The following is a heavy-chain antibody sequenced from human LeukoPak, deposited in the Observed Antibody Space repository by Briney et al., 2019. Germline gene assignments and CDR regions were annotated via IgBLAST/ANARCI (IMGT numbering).Heavy chain of an antibody. CDR2: IYYSGST. Sequence: PSETLSLTCTVSGASISSYFWTWIRQSPGKGLEWIGYIYYSGSTNYNPSLKSRVTISVDTSKNQFSLKLSSVTAADTAVYYCARAPYYYDSSGYGAFDIWGQGTMVTVSS. V-gene: IGHV4-59*01. CDR1: GASISSYF. J-gene: IGHJ3*02. D-gene: IGHD3-22*01. CDR3: ARAPYYYDSSGYGAFDI.